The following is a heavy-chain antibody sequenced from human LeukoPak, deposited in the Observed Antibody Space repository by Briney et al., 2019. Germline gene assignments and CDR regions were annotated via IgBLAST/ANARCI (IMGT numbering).Heavy chain of an antibody. CDR3: ARVPDWFDP. Sequence: AASVKVSCKASGYTFTGYYIHWVRQAPGQGLEWMGWINPNSGGTSYAQKFQGRVTMTRDTSISTAYMEVISLISDDTAVYYCARVPDWFDPWGQGTLVTVPS. CDR2: INPNSGGT. CDR1: GYTFTGYY. J-gene: IGHJ5*02. V-gene: IGHV1-2*02.